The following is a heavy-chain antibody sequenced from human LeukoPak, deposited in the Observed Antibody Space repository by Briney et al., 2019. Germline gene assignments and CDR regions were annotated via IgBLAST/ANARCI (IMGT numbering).Heavy chain of an antibody. CDR1: GFTFSSYW. J-gene: IGHJ4*02. CDR3: ARHLWGITGYTYGRGIDY. Sequence: PGGSLRLSCAASGFTFSSYWMSWVRQAPGKGLEWVANIKKDGSEKYYVDSVKGRFTISRDNAKKSLYLQMNSLGAEDTAVYYCARHLWGITGYTYGRGIDYWGQGTLLTVSS. CDR2: IKKDGSEK. V-gene: IGHV3-7*01. D-gene: IGHD5-18*01.